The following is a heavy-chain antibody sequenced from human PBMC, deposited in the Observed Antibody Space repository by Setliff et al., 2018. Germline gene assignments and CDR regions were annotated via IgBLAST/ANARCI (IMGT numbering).Heavy chain of an antibody. Sequence: PGGSLRLSFAASGFTFSSYNMNWVRQAPGKGLEWVSYIIFNDGSTYYADSVKGRFTISRDISKSTLYLHMNSLRAEDTAVYYCARDRGGTNPWFDPWGQGTLVTVSS. D-gene: IGHD1-1*01. J-gene: IGHJ5*02. V-gene: IGHV3-48*01. CDR2: IIFNDGST. CDR3: ARDRGGTNPWFDP. CDR1: GFTFSSYN.